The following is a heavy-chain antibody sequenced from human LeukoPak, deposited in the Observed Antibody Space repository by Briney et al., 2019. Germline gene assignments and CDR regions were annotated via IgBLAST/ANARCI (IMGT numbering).Heavy chain of an antibody. Sequence: GESLKISCKGSGYSFTSYWIGWVRQMPGKGLEWMGIIYPGDSDTRYSPSFQRQVTISADKSISTAYLQWSSLKASDTAMYYCARLPYYYGSGSFSYYFDYWGQGTLVTVSS. V-gene: IGHV5-51*01. J-gene: IGHJ4*02. CDR1: GYSFTSYW. D-gene: IGHD3-10*01. CDR3: ARLPYYYGSGSFSYYFDY. CDR2: IYPGDSDT.